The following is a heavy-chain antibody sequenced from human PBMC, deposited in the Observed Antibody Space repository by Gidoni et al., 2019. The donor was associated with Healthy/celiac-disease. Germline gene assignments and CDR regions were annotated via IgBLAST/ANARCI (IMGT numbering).Heavy chain of an antibody. CDR1: GGSISSSSYY. CDR3: ARVKGVTTIYWYFDL. D-gene: IGHD2-21*02. V-gene: IGHV4-39*07. CDR2: IYYSGST. Sequence: QLQLQESGPGLVKPSETLSLTCTVSGGSISSSSYYWGWIRQPPGKGLEWIGSIYYSGSTYYNPSLKSRVTISVDTSKNQFSLKLSSVTAADTAVYYCARVKGVTTIYWYFDLWGRGTRVTVSS. J-gene: IGHJ2*01.